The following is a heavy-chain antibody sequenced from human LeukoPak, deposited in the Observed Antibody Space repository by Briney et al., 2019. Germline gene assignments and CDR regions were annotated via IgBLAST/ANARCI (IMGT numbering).Heavy chain of an antibody. CDR1: GFTFSNYW. Sequence: GGSLRLSCAASGFTFSNYWIHWVRQGPGKGLEWVSRINSDGSDTIYADAVKGRFTFSRDNAKNTLYLQMNSLRADDTAVYYCARSGGAGSYNPWGQGTLVTVSS. CDR2: INSDGSDT. CDR3: ARSGGAGSYNP. J-gene: IGHJ5*02. V-gene: IGHV3-74*01. D-gene: IGHD3-10*01.